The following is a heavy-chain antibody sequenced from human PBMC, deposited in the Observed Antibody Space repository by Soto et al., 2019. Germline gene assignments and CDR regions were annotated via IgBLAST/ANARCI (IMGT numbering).Heavy chain of an antibody. V-gene: IGHV3-48*02. D-gene: IGHD2-15*01. J-gene: IGHJ6*04. CDR1: GFTFSAYA. CDR3: ASDWDIVILSVPIPNYNYGMDV. Sequence: PGGSLRLSCEGSGFTFSAYAMNWVRQAPGKGLEWVSYISSRSDTLYYADSVKGRFTISRDNAKNSVYLQVNNLRDEDTAVYYCASDWDIVILSVPIPNYNYGMDVWGKGTTVTVSS. CDR2: ISSRSDTL.